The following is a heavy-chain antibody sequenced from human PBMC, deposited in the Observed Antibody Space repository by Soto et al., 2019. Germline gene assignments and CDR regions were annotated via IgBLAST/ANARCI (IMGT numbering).Heavy chain of an antibody. CDR3: ARDPGYRNGMDV. CDR1: GFTVSSDY. Sequence: EVQLVESGGGLVQPGGSLRLSCAASGFTVSSDYMTWVRQAPGKGLEWLSTVYSGGTTYYADSVKGRFIISRDNSKNPLFLQMNNLRVEDTAMYYCARDPGYRNGMDVWGQGTTVTVSS. J-gene: IGHJ6*02. D-gene: IGHD5-18*01. V-gene: IGHV3-66*01. CDR2: VYSGGTT.